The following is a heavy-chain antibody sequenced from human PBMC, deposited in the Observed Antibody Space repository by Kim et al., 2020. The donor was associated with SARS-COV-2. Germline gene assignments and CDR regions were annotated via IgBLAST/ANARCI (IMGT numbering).Heavy chain of an antibody. CDR2: INSDGSST. J-gene: IGHJ6*02. D-gene: IGHD7-27*01. CDR3: ARSDLTGTRYYYYYGMDV. Sequence: GGSLRLSCAASGFTFSSYWMHWVRQAPGKGLVWVSRINSDGSSTSYADSVKGRFTISRDNAKNTLYLQMNSLRAEDTAVYYCARSDLTGTRYYYYYGMDVWGQWTTVTVAS. V-gene: IGHV3-74*01. CDR1: GFTFSSYW.